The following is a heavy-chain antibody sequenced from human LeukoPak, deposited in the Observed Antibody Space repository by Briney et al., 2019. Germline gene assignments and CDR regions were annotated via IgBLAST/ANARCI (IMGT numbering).Heavy chain of an antibody. Sequence: ASVKVSCKVSGYTLTELSMHWVRQAPGKGLEWMGGFDPEDGETIYAQKFQGRVTMTEDTSTDTAYMELSSLRSEDTAVYYCARGLSFAAGYDFWSGYYRNYWGQGTLVTVSS. CDR1: GYTLTELS. CDR2: FDPEDGET. CDR3: ARGLSFAAGYDFWSGYYRNY. V-gene: IGHV1-24*01. D-gene: IGHD3-3*01. J-gene: IGHJ4*02.